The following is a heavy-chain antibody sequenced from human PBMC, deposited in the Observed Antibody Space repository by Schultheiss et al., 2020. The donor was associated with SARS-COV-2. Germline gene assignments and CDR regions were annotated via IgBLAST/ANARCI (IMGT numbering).Heavy chain of an antibody. CDR2: IYPGDSDT. Sequence: KVSCKGSGYSFTTYWIGWVRQMPGKGLEWMGIIYPGDSDTRYSPSFQGQVTISADKSISTAYLQWNSLKASDTAMYYCARYGNWNARYFDYWGQGTLVTVSS. CDR1: GYSFTTYW. J-gene: IGHJ4*02. D-gene: IGHD1-1*01. V-gene: IGHV5-51*01. CDR3: ARYGNWNARYFDY.